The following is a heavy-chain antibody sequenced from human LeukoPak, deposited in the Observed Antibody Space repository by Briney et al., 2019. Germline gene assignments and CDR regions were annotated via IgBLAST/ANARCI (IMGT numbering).Heavy chain of an antibody. CDR3: ARAGDYGDYVGYFDY. J-gene: IGHJ4*02. V-gene: IGHV4-59*01. D-gene: IGHD4-17*01. CDR1: GGSISSYY. CDR2: IYYSGST. Sequence: SETLSLTCTVSGGSISSYYWSWIRQPPGKGLEWIGYIYYSGSTNYNPSLKSRATISVDTSKNQFSLKLSSVTAADTAVYYCARAGDYGDYVGYFDYWGQGTLVTVSS.